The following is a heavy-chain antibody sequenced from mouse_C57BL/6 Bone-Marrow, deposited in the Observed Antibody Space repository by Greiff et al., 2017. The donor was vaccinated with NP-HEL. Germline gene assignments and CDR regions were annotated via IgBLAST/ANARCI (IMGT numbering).Heavy chain of an antibody. Sequence: EVQRVESGGGLVQPKGSLKLSCAASGFSFNTYAMNWVRQAPGKGLEWVARIRSKSNNYATYYADSVKDRFTISRDDSESMLYLQMNNLKTEDTAMYYCVRHKRLHYAMDYWGQGTSVTVSS. J-gene: IGHJ4*01. CDR2: IRSKSNNYAT. V-gene: IGHV10-1*01. CDR3: VRHKRLHYAMDY. CDR1: GFSFNTYA.